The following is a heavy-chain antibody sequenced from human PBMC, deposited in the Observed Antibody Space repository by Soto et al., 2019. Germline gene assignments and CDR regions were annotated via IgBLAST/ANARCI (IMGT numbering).Heavy chain of an antibody. CDR1: GFNFSRFW. CDR3: ARDLSSCSSARCYSFYYGMDL. D-gene: IGHD2-2*01. CDR2: INSDGSRT. J-gene: IGHJ6*02. V-gene: IGHV3-74*01. Sequence: PGGSLRLSCTASGFNFSRFWTHWVRQVPGRGLVWVSHINSDGSRTSYADSVKGRFTISRGNAKNTLYLQMNSLRAEDTAVYYCARDLSSCSSARCYSFYYGMDLWGQGTTVTVSS.